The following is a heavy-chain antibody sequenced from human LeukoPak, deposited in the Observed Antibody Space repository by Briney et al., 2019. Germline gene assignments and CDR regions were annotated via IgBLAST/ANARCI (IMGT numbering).Heavy chain of an antibody. CDR2: IIPIFGTA. V-gene: IGHV1-69*13. J-gene: IGHJ5*02. D-gene: IGHD4-11*01. CDR3: AREGFLMTTPNWFDP. CDR1: GGTFISYA. Sequence: SVKVSCKASGGTFISYAISWVRQAPGQGLEWMGGIIPIFGTASYAQKFQGRVTITADESTSTAYMELSSLRSEDTAVYYCAREGFLMTTPNWFDPWGQGTLVTVSS.